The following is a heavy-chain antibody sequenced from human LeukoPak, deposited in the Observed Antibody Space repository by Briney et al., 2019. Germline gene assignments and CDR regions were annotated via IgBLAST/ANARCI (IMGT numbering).Heavy chain of an antibody. J-gene: IGHJ4*02. D-gene: IGHD3-22*01. V-gene: IGHV4-59*01. CDR3: ARGDSSGYYSFDY. CDR2: IYYSGST. CDR1: GGSISSYY. Sequence: SETLSLTCTVSGGSISSYYWSWIRQPPGKGLEWIGYIYYSGSTNYNPSLKSRVTISVDTSKSQFSLKLCSVTAADTAVYYCARGDSSGYYSFDYWGQGTLVTVSS.